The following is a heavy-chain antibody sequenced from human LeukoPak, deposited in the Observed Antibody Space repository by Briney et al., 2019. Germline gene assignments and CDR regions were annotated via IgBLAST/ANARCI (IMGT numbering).Heavy chain of an antibody. J-gene: IGHJ5*02. CDR1: GGTFSSYA. CDR2: IIPIFGTA. Sequence: ASVKVSGKASGGTFSSYAISWVRQAPGQGLEWMGGIIPIFGTANYAQKFQGRVTITADESTSTAYMELSSLRSEDTAVYYCARDPLFDWSKRGFDNWFDPWGQGTLVTVSS. D-gene: IGHD3-9*01. CDR3: ARDPLFDWSKRGFDNWFDP. V-gene: IGHV1-69*13.